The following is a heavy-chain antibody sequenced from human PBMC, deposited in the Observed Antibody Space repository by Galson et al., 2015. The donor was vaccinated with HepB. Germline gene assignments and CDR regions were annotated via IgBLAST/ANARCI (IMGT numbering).Heavy chain of an antibody. CDR3: VKEGEHDYDFWSGYYPNWFDP. D-gene: IGHD3-3*01. V-gene: IGHV3-30*18. J-gene: IGHJ5*02. CDR2: ISYDGSNK. CDR1: GFTFSSYG. Sequence: SLRLSCAASGFTFSSYGMHWVRQAPGKGLEWVAVISYDGSNKYYADSVKGRFTISRDNSKNTLYLQMSSLRAEDTAVYYCVKEGEHDYDFWSGYYPNWFDPWGQGTLVTVSS.